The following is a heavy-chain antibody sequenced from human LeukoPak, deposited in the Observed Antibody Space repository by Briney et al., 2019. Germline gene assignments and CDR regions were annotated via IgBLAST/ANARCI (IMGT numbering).Heavy chain of an antibody. CDR3: TTDGLRTGIAAPDY. D-gene: IGHD6-6*01. Sequence: GGSLRLSCAASGFTFSSYSMNWVRQAPGKGLEWVSSISSSSSYIYYADSVKGRFTISRDNAKNSLYLQMNSLKTEDTGVYYCTTDGLRTGIAAPDYWGQGTLVTVSS. J-gene: IGHJ4*02. CDR2: ISSSSSYI. V-gene: IGHV3-21*03. CDR1: GFTFSSYS.